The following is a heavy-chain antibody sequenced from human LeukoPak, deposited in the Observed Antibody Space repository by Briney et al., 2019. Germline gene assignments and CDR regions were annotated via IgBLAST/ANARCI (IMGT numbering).Heavy chain of an antibody. CDR1: GFTFSSFT. V-gene: IGHV3-21*04. J-gene: IGHJ4*02. CDR3: ARGYGSGSYMYY. D-gene: IGHD3-10*01. Sequence: GGSLRLSCAASGFTFSSFTMNWVRQAPGKGLEWVSSISSSSSYIYSADSVKGRFTISRDNARNSLYLRMNSLRAEDTAVYYCARGYGSGSYMYYWGQGTLVTVSS. CDR2: ISSSSSYI.